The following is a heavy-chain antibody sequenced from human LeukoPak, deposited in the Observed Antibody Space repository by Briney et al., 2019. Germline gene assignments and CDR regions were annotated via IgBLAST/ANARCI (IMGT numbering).Heavy chain of an antibody. V-gene: IGHV1-69*04. CDR2: IIPILGVT. J-gene: IGHJ4*02. Sequence: SVKVSCKASGDSFRSDAIRWVRQVPGQGYEWVGRIIPILGVTHYALKFRGRVTITANKSTSAADMELRSLTSDGTAVYFCASQSSGWHIYYFDHWGQGTLVTVSS. CDR1: GDSFRSDA. CDR3: ASQSSGWHIYYFDH. D-gene: IGHD6-25*01.